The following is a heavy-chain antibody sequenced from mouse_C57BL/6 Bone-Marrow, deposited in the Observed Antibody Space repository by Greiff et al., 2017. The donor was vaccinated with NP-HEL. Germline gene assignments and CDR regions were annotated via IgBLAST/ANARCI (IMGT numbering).Heavy chain of an antibody. D-gene: IGHD1-1*01. V-gene: IGHV14-3*01. J-gene: IGHJ2*01. CDR1: GFNIKNTY. CDR2: IDPANGNT. Sequence: VQLQQSVAELVRPGASVKLSCTASGFNIKNTYMNWVKQRPEQGLEWIGRIDPANGNTKYAPKFQGKATITADTSSNTAYLQLSSLTSEDTAIYYCATVCTTVVARDYWGQGTTLTVSS. CDR3: ATVCTTVVARDY.